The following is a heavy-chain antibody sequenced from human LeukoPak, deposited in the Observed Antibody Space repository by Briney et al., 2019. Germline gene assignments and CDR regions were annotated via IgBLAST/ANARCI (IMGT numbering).Heavy chain of an antibody. J-gene: IGHJ5*02. Sequence: ASVKVFCKASGYTFTNYFMHWVRQAPGQGLEWMGIINPRGGSTGYAQKFQGRITMTTDVSTRTVYMELSSLESEDTAVYYCARRDCVGDCYSNWFDPWGQGTLVTVSS. CDR1: GYTFTNYF. CDR3: ARRDCVGDCYSNWFDP. V-gene: IGHV1-46*01. CDR2: INPRGGST. D-gene: IGHD2-21*02.